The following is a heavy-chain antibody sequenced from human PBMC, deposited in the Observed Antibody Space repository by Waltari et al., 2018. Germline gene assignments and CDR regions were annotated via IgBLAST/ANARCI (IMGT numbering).Heavy chain of an antibody. V-gene: IGHV1-8*02. Sequence: QVQLLQSGAEVKKPGASVKVSCQASGYTFTTYEINWGRQASGQGREWMGWMNPNTGDTGFAQRVQGRVTMTRDTSFNTAYMELSTLTAEDTALYYCARGRDVYAGFDYNWFDPWGPGTLVAVSS. CDR3: ARGRDVYAGFDYNWFDP. J-gene: IGHJ5*02. CDR2: MNPNTGDT. CDR1: GYTFTTYE. D-gene: IGHD5-12*01.